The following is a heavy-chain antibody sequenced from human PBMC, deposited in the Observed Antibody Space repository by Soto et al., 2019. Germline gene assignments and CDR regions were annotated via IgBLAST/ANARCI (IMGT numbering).Heavy chain of an antibody. J-gene: IGHJ5*02. CDR1: GGTFSSYT. Sequence: SVKVSCKASGGTFSSYTISWVRQAPGQGLEWMGRIIPILGIANYAQKFQGRVTITADKSTSTAYMELSSLRPEDTAVYYCATYYDSSGYYLNWFDPWGQGTLVTVSS. V-gene: IGHV1-69*02. CDR3: ATYYDSSGYYLNWFDP. D-gene: IGHD3-22*01. CDR2: IIPILGIA.